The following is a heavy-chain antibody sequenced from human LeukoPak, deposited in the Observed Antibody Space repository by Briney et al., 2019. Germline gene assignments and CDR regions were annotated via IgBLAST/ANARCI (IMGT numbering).Heavy chain of an antibody. V-gene: IGHV1-18*01. Sequence: ASVKVSCKASVYTFTSYGITWVRRAPGQGLEWMGWISTYNGNTNYAQKLQGRVTMTTDTSTSTAYMELRSLRSDDTAVYYCARGPYCSGGTCYSQYFDFWGQGTLVPVSS. D-gene: IGHD2-15*01. CDR1: VYTFTSYG. CDR3: ARGPYCSGGTCYSQYFDF. CDR2: ISTYNGNT. J-gene: IGHJ4*02.